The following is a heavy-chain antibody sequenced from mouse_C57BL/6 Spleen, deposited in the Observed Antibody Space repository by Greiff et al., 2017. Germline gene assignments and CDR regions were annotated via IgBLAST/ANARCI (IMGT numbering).Heavy chain of an antibody. CDR3: ARGGLTTNFDY. J-gene: IGHJ2*01. V-gene: IGHV1-42*01. CDR2: INPSTGGT. Sequence: VQLQQSGPELVKPGASVKISCKASGYSFTGYYMNWVKQSPEKSLEWIGEINPSTGGTTYNQKFKAKATLTVDKSSSTAYMQLKSLTSEDSAVYYGARGGLTTNFDYWCQGTTLTVSS. D-gene: IGHD2-12*01. CDR1: GYSFTGYY.